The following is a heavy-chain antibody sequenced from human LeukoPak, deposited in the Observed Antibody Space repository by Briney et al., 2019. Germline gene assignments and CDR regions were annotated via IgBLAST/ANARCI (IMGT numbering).Heavy chain of an antibody. V-gene: IGHV3-30*19. Sequence: HPGRSLRLSCAASGFTFSSYGMHWVRQAPGKGLEWVAVISYDGSNKYYADSVKGRFTISRDNSKNTLYLQMNSLRAEDTAVYYCASTQDLNYWGQGTLVTVSS. J-gene: IGHJ4*02. D-gene: IGHD2-15*01. CDR3: ASTQDLNY. CDR2: ISYDGSNK. CDR1: GFTFSSYG.